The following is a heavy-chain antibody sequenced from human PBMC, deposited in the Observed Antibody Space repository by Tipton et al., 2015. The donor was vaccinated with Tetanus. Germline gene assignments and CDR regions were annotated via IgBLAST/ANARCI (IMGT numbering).Heavy chain of an antibody. Sequence: GLVKPSETLPLTCTVSRGPISSYYWSWIRQPAGKGLEWVGHISNGNTDYSTSLKSRVTLSVDLSKNQFSLQLRAVTAADTAAYYCARGITDGYNRRLDYWGQGLRVAVS. CDR1: RGPISSYY. CDR2: ISNGNT. J-gene: IGHJ4*02. D-gene: IGHD5-24*01. V-gene: IGHV4-4*07. CDR3: ARGITDGYNRRLDY.